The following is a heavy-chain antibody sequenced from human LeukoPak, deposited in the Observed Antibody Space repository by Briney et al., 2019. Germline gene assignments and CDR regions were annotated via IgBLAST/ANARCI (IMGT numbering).Heavy chain of an antibody. Sequence: PSQTLSLTCTVSGGSISRGGYYWSWIRQHPGKGLEWIGYIYYSGSTYYNSSLKSRVTISVDTSKNQFSLKLSSVTAADAAVYYCARLYYDILTGYYLYFDYWGQGTLVTVSS. V-gene: IGHV4-30-4*08. CDR3: ARLYYDILTGYYLYFDY. CDR2: IYYSGST. D-gene: IGHD3-9*01. J-gene: IGHJ4*02. CDR1: GGSISRGGYY.